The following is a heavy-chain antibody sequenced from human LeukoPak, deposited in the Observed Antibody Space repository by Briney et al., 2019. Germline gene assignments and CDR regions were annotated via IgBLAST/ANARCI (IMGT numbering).Heavy chain of an antibody. V-gene: IGHV1-69*01. Sequence: SVKVSCKASGGTFSSNAISWVRQAPGQGLEWMGGINPFFGTANYAQKFQGRVTITADESTSTAHMELSSLRSEDTAVYYCARLTGTTFYYYMDVWGKGTTVTVSS. D-gene: IGHD1-7*01. CDR3: ARLTGTTFYYYMDV. CDR2: INPFFGTA. J-gene: IGHJ6*03. CDR1: GGTFSSNA.